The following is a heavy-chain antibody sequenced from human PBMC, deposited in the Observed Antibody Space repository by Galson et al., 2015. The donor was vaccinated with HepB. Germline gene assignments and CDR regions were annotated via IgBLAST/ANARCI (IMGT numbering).Heavy chain of an antibody. Sequence: SLRLSCAASGFTFTNYGMHWVRQAPGKGLEWVAVIWYDGTKKYYADSVKGRFTISRDNSKNTVYLQMNSLRDEDTAVYYCASGYCSGGSCFYLHSWGQGTLVTVSS. CDR1: GFTFTNYG. J-gene: IGHJ4*02. D-gene: IGHD2-15*01. CDR2: IWYDGTKK. CDR3: ASGYCSGGSCFYLHS. V-gene: IGHV3-33*01.